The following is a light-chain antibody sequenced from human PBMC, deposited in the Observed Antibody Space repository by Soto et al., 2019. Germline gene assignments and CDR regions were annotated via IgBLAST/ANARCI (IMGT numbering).Light chain of an antibody. CDR3: FSFTTTGTHV. J-gene: IGLJ1*01. CDR1: SSDIGAYDY. V-gene: IGLV2-14*01. Sequence: QSVLTQPASPSGSPGQSITISCTGTSSDIGAYDYVSWFQQHPGKAPKLMISEVNNRPSGVSNRFSGSKSGNTAYLTISGLQVEDEAEYFCFSFTTTGTHVFGTGTKVTVL. CDR2: EVN.